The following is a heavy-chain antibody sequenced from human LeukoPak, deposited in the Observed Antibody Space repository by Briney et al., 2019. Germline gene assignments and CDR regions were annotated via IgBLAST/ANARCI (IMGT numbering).Heavy chain of an antibody. Sequence: GGSLRLSCAASGFTFSSYAMSWVRQAPGKGLEWVSSISYRSSDIEYADSVKGRFTISRDNTKKSLYLQMSGLRAEDTAVYYCARVYSSSWYSGYLYMDLWGKGTTVTVSS. CDR3: ARVYSSSWYSGYLYMDL. CDR1: GFTFSSYA. J-gene: IGHJ6*03. CDR2: ISYRSSDI. D-gene: IGHD6-13*01. V-gene: IGHV3-21*01.